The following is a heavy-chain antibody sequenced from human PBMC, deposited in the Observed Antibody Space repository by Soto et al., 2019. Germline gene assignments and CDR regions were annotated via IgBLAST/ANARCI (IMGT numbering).Heavy chain of an antibody. CDR1: GGSFSGYY. Sequence: SETLSLTCAVYGGSFSGYYWSWIRQPPGKGLEWIGEINHSGSTNYNPSLKSRVTISVDTSKNQFSLKLSSVTAADTVVYYCARARYSSSSGHYYGMDVWGQGTTVTVSS. V-gene: IGHV4-34*01. CDR3: ARARYSSSSGHYYGMDV. D-gene: IGHD6-6*01. J-gene: IGHJ6*02. CDR2: INHSGST.